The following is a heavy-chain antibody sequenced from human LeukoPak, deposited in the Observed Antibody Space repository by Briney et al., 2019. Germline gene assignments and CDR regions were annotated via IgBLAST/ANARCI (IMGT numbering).Heavy chain of an antibody. D-gene: IGHD6-19*01. V-gene: IGHV4-31*03. CDR1: GGSISSGGYY. CDR3: ARGIAVAGTYDY. Sequence: SQTLSLTCTVSGGSISSGGYYWSWIRQHPGKGLEWIGYIYYSVSTYYNPSLKSRVTISVDTSKNQFSLKLSSVTAADTAVYYCARGIAVAGTYDYWGQGTLVTVSS. CDR2: IYYSVST. J-gene: IGHJ4*02.